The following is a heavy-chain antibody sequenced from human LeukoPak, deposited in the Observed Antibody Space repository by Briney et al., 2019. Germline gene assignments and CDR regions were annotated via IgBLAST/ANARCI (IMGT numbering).Heavy chain of an antibody. J-gene: IGHJ6*02. CDR1: GYTFTGYY. CDR3: ARDRLQIAAESHGMDV. CDR2: INPNSGGT. V-gene: IGHV1-2*02. Sequence: ASVKVSCMASGYTFTGYYMHWVRQAPGQGLEWMGSINPNSGGTNYAQKFQGRVTMTRDTSISTAYMELSRLRSDDTAVYYCARDRLQIAAESHGMDVWGQGTTVTVSS. D-gene: IGHD6-13*01.